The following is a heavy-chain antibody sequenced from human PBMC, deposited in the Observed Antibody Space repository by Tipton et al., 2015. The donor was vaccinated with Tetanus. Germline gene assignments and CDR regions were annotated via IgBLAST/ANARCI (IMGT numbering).Heavy chain of an antibody. Sequence: GLVKPSQTPSLTCTVSGGSISSGGFFWNWLRQSPGKGLEWIGYIYYSGSTFYNPSLKSRLSMSVDTSKNQFSLKLSAVTAADTAVYFCARDQGGGRVVRLNWFDPWGQGTLVTVSS. CDR1: GGSISSGGFF. CDR3: ARDQGGGRVVRLNWFDP. V-gene: IGHV4-31*03. D-gene: IGHD6-6*01. CDR2: IYYSGST. J-gene: IGHJ5*02.